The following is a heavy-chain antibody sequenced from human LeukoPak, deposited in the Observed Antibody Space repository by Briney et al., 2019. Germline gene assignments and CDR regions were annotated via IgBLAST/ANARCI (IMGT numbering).Heavy chain of an antibody. CDR2: FKSKGNSYAA. J-gene: IGHJ6*03. CDR1: GFTFSGSS. CDR3: TRDVGIEVAGKTDYYYYYYMDV. V-gene: IGHV3-73*01. D-gene: IGHD6-19*01. Sequence: GSLRLSCAASGFTFSGSSMHWVRQASGKGLGGVVLFKSKGNSYAAEYAAWGKGRFTISREESQNMGIQQMNSLEREDTPVYYCTRDVGIEVAGKTDYYYYYYMDVWGKGTTVTVSS.